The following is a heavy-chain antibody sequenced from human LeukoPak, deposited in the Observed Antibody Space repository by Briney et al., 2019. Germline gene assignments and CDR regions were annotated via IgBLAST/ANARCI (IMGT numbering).Heavy chain of an antibody. CDR1: GFTFSSYW. CDR3: ARDLGVADF. J-gene: IGHJ4*02. CDR2: MSSDGSTI. D-gene: IGHD6-13*01. Sequence: PGGSLRLSCTASGFTFSSYWMRWVRQAPGKGLVWVSHMSSDGSTISYADSVKGRFTISRDNAKSTVYLQMNSLRAEDTAVYYCARDLGVADFWGQGTLVTVSS. V-gene: IGHV3-74*01.